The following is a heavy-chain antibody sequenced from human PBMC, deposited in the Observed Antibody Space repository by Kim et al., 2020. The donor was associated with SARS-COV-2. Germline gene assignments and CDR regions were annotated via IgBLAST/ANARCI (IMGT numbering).Heavy chain of an antibody. V-gene: IGHV1-2*02. CDR1: GYTFTGYY. CDR2: INPNSGGT. CDR3: ARVAAAEPGGVDY. J-gene: IGHJ4*02. Sequence: ASVKVSCKASGYTFTGYYMHWVRQAPGQGLEWMGWINPNSGGTNYAQKFQGRVTMTRDTSISTAYMELSRLRSDDTAVYYRARVAAAEPGGVDYWGQGTLVTVSS. D-gene: IGHD6-13*01.